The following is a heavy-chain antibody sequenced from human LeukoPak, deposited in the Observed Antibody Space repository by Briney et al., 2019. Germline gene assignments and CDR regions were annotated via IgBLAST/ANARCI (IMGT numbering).Heavy chain of an antibody. V-gene: IGHV3-23*01. CDR3: ARAWDIVVVPARVRE. D-gene: IGHD2-2*01. J-gene: IGHJ4*02. CDR1: GFTFSGYA. CDR2: ISGSGGST. Sequence: GGSLRLSCAASGFTFSGYAMSWVRQAPGKGLEWVSAISGSGGSTYYADSVKGRFTNSRDNSKNTLYLQMNSLRAEDTAVYFCARAWDIVVVPARVREWGEGTLVTVSS.